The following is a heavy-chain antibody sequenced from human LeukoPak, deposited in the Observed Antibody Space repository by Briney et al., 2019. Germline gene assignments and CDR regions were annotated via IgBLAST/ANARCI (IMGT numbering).Heavy chain of an antibody. J-gene: IGHJ1*01. CDR3: ARDAAFYYGSGRFQH. Sequence: GGSLRLSCAASGFTFSSYAMHWVRQAPGKGLEWVAVISYDGSNKYYADSVKGRFTISRDNSKNTLYLQMNSLRAEDTAVYYCARDAAFYYGSGRFQHWGQGTLVIVSS. V-gene: IGHV3-30-3*01. CDR2: ISYDGSNK. D-gene: IGHD3-10*01. CDR1: GFTFSSYA.